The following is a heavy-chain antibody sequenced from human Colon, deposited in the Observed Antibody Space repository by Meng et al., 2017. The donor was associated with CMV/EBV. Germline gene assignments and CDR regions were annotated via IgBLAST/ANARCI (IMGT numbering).Heavy chain of an antibody. D-gene: IGHD3-22*01. CDR1: EYTFTGYY. V-gene: IGHV1-2*02. CDR3: ARDWYPGDRRGSFDY. CDR2: INPNSGGT. Sequence: QVQVVHAGAEVKKPGASLKVSCKASEYTFTGYYMHWVRQAPGQGLEWMGWINPNSGGTNYAQKFQGRVTMTRDTSITTAYMELSRLRSDDTAVYYCARDWYPGDRRGSFDYWGQGTLVTVSS. J-gene: IGHJ4*02.